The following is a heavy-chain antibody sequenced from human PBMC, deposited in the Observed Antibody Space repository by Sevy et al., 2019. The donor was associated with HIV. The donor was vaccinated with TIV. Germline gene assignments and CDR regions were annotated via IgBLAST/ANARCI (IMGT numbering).Heavy chain of an antibody. D-gene: IGHD3-22*01. CDR1: GFTVSDNY. Sequence: GESLKISCAASGFTVSDNYMAWVRLAPGKGLEWVSLIDSDGSAYYADSVKGRFTISRDNVKNTLYLQINALRAEDTGLYFCARDRYYDASGYYYYYYGMDVWGQGTTFTVSS. J-gene: IGHJ6*02. CDR2: IDSDGSA. CDR3: ARDRYYDASGYYYYYYGMDV. V-gene: IGHV3-66*01.